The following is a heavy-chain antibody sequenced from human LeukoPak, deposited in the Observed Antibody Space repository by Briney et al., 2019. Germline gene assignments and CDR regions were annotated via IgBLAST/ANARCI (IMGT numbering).Heavy chain of an antibody. D-gene: IGHD6-13*01. CDR1: GGSISGYY. Sequence: SETLSLTCTVSGGSISGYYWSWIRQSPGQGLEWIGYNYYSGTTNYNPSLKSRVTISVDTSKNQFSLKLSSVTAADTAVYYCARVRKAAAGYFDYWGQGTLVTVSS. J-gene: IGHJ4*02. V-gene: IGHV4-59*12. CDR2: NYYSGTT. CDR3: ARVRKAAAGYFDY.